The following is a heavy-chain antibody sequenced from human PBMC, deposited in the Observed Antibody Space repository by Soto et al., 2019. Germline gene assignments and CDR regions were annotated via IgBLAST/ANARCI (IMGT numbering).Heavy chain of an antibody. V-gene: IGHV3-30-3*01. CDR1: GFTFSSYA. J-gene: IGHJ4*02. Sequence: GGSLRLSCAASGFTFSSYAMHWVRQAPGKGLEWVAVISYDGSNKYYADSVKGRFTISRDNSKSTLYLQMNSLRAEDTAVYYCARQYYTYYFDYWGQGSLVTVSS. D-gene: IGHD3-10*01. CDR2: ISYDGSNK. CDR3: ARQYYTYYFDY.